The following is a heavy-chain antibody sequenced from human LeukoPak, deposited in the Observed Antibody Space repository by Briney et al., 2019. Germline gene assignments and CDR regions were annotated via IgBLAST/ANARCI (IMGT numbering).Heavy chain of an antibody. Sequence: HPGGSLRLPCAASGFTFSSFWMHWVRQAPGKGLVWVSRINSVGSSTSYADSVKGRFTISRDNAKNTLYLQMNSLRAEDTAVYYCARERTSGWDAFDFWGQGTLVTVSS. CDR1: GFTFSSFW. CDR2: INSVGSST. D-gene: IGHD6-19*01. CDR3: ARERTSGWDAFDF. J-gene: IGHJ4*02. V-gene: IGHV3-74*01.